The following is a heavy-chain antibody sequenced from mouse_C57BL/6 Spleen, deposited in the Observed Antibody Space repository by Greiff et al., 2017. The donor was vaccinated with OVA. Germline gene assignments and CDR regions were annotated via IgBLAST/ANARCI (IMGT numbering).Heavy chain of an antibody. V-gene: IGHV1-82*01. CDR2: IYPGDGDT. CDR3: ARSVDYYGSSFVAY. J-gene: IGHJ3*01. CDR1: GYAFSSSW. Sequence: QVQLKESGPELVKPGASVKISCKASGYAFSSSWMNWVKQRPGKGLEWIGRIYPGDGDTNYNGKFKGKATLTADKSSSTAYMQLSSLISEDSAVYFCARSVDYYGSSFVAYWGQGTLVTVSA. D-gene: IGHD1-1*01.